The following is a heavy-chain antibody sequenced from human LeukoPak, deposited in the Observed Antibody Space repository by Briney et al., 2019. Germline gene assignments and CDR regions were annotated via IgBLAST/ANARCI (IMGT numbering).Heavy chain of an antibody. CDR2: IHTSGST. J-gene: IGHJ4*02. CDR3: AGRAQTTGWSFDY. CDR1: GGSFSSYY. V-gene: IGHV4-59*10. Sequence: SETLSLTCAVYGGSFSSYYWGWIRQPAGKGLEWIGQIHTSGSTNYNPSLKSRVAMSVDTSKNQFSLELSSVTAADTAVYYCAGRAQTTGWSFDYWGQGALVTVSS. D-gene: IGHD6-19*01.